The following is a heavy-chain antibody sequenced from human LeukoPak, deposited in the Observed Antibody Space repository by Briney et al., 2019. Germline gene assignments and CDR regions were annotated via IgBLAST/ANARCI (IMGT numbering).Heavy chain of an antibody. CDR3: ATEAAYSGYDPNGY. V-gene: IGHV3-23*01. J-gene: IGHJ4*02. CDR1: GFTFSSYA. D-gene: IGHD5-12*01. CDR2: ISGSGGSI. Sequence: GGSLRLSCAASGFTFSSYAMNWVRQAPGKGLEWVSAISGSGGSIYYADSVKGRFTISRDNSKNTLYLQMNSLRAEDTAVYYCATEAAYSGYDPNGYWGQGTLVTVSS.